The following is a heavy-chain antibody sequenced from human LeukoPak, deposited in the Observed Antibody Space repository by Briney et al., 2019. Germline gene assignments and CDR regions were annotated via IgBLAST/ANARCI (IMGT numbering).Heavy chain of an antibody. CDR3: ARSQGPYDY. Sequence: GGSLRLSCAASGFTFSSSWMHWVRQAPGKGLVWVSRINSDGSGTTYADSVEGRFTISRDNAKNTLYLQLNSLRAEDTAIYYCARSQGPYDYWGQGTLVTVSS. CDR1: GFTFSSSW. J-gene: IGHJ4*02. CDR2: INSDGSGT. V-gene: IGHV3-74*01.